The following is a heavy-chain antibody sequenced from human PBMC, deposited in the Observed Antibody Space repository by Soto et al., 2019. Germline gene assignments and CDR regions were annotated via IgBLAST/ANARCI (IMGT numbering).Heavy chain of an antibody. D-gene: IGHD6-13*01. CDR2: IYPGDSDT. J-gene: IGHJ5*02. Sequence: GESLKISCKGSGYSFTSYWIGWVRQMPGKGLEWMGIIYPGDSDTRYSPSFQGQVTISADKSISTAYLQWSSLKASDTAMYYCARQGGGSSSWYRRDWFDPWGQGTLVTVSS. V-gene: IGHV5-51*01. CDR1: GYSFTSYW. CDR3: ARQGGGSSSWYRRDWFDP.